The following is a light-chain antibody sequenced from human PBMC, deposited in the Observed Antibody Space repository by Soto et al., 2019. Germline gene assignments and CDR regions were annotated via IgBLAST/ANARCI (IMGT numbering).Light chain of an antibody. V-gene: IGLV2-8*01. J-gene: IGLJ2*01. CDR3: SSYTGSNNYVV. CDR2: EVS. Sequence: QSALTQPPSASGSPGQSVTISCTGTSSDVGSYDYVSWYQQYPGKAPKLIIYEVSKRPSGVPDRFSGSKSDNTASLTVSWRQAEDEADYYCSSYTGSNNYVVFGGGTKLTVL. CDR1: SSDVGSYDY.